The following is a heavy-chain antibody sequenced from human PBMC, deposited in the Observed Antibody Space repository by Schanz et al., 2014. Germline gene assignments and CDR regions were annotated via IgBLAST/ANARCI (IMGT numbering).Heavy chain of an antibody. V-gene: IGHV3-23*04. CDR3: ARENLNWEAFDI. CDR2: IGGSGGST. Sequence: VQLVESGGGLVQPGGSLTLSCAASGFTFSSYLMSWVRQAPGKGLEWVSGIGGSGGSTDYADSVKGRFTISRDNAKNSLYLEMTSLRGEDTAVYYCARENLNWEAFDIWGQGTVVTVSS. J-gene: IGHJ3*02. CDR1: GFTFSSYL. D-gene: IGHD7-27*01.